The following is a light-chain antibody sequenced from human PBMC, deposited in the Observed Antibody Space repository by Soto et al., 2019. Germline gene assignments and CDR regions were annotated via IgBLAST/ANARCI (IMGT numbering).Light chain of an antibody. J-gene: IGKJ4*01. Sequence: EIVLTQSPATLSLSPGERATLSCRASQSVSRYLAWYQQKPGQAPRLLIYDACNRATGIPARFSGSGSGTDFTLSISSLEPEDFAVYYCQQRRNWPLTFGGGTKVEIK. CDR3: QQRRNWPLT. CDR2: DAC. V-gene: IGKV3-11*01. CDR1: QSVSRY.